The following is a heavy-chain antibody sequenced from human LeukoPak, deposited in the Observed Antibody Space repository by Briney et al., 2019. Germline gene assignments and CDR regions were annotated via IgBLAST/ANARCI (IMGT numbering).Heavy chain of an antibody. CDR2: IWYDGRNK. Sequence: PGRSLRLSCAASGFTFSSYGMHWVRQAPGKGLEWVAVIWYDGRNKYYADSVKGRFIISRDNSQNTLYLQMNSPRAEDTAVYHCVREGGAHRFDPWGQGTLVTVSS. V-gene: IGHV3-33*01. CDR3: VREGGAHRFDP. J-gene: IGHJ5*02. CDR1: GFTFSSYG. D-gene: IGHD3-16*01.